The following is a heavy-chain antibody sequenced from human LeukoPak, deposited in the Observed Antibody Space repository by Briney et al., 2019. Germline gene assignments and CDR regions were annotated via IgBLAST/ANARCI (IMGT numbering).Heavy chain of an antibody. CDR3: ARAHSSSWYLIDY. D-gene: IGHD6-13*01. J-gene: IGHJ4*02. Sequence: SETLSLTCTVSGDSISSYYWSWIRQPPGKGLEWIGYIYYSGGTDYNPSLKSRVTISVDTSKNQFSLKLSSVTAADTAVYYCARAHSSSWYLIDYWGQGTLVTVSS. CDR1: GDSISSYY. CDR2: IYYSGGT. V-gene: IGHV4-59*01.